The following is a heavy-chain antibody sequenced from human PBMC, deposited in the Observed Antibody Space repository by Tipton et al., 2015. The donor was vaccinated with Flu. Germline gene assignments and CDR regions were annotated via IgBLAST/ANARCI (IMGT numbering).Heavy chain of an antibody. CDR3: VRVAYGANFDY. CDR2: IHSGGNA. D-gene: IGHD4-17*01. Sequence: QLVQSGGGLIQPGGSLRLSCVASGFSVGGNFMSWVRQAPGKGLEWVSIIHSGGNAFYADSVRGRFTLSRDSSKNTLCLQMKSLRAEDMATYYCVRVAYGANFDYWGQGALVTVSS. V-gene: IGHV3-53*01. J-gene: IGHJ4*02. CDR1: GFSVGGNF.